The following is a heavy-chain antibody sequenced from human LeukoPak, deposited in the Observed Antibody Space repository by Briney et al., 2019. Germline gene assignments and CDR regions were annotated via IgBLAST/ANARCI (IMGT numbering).Heavy chain of an antibody. CDR2: IWYDGSIK. CDR3: ARGQQLVKTD. CDR1: GFNFSTYG. D-gene: IGHD6-13*01. J-gene: IGHJ4*02. V-gene: IGHV3-33*01. Sequence: GRSLRLSCAASGFNFSTYGMHWIRQAPGKGLEWVAVIWYDGSIKNYADSVKGRFTISRDNSKNTVYLRMDSLRAEDTALYYCARGQQLVKTDWGQGTLVTVSS.